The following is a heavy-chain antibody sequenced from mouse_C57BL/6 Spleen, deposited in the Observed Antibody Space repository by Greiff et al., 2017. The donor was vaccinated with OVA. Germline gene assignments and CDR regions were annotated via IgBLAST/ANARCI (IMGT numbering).Heavy chain of an antibody. Sequence: QVQLQQSGAELVKPGASVKISCKASGYAFSSYWMNWVKQRPGKGLEWIGQIYPGDGDTNYNGKFKGKATLTADKSSNTAYMQLSSLTSEDSAVYFCARGMNYGSSSYYYFDYWGQGTTLTVSS. J-gene: IGHJ2*01. CDR2: IYPGDGDT. CDR3: ARGMNYGSSSYYYFDY. V-gene: IGHV1-80*01. CDR1: GYAFSSYW. D-gene: IGHD1-1*01.